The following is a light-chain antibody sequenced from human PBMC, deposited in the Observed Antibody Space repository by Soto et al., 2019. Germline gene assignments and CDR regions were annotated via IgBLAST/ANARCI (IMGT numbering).Light chain of an antibody. J-gene: IGLJ3*02. CDR1: SSDVGSNSL. CDR3: SAYVGSTLV. V-gene: IGLV2-23*01. Sequence: QSVLTQPASVSGSPGQSITISCTGTSSDVGSNSLVSWYQQHPGKAPRLMIYEGSKRPSGVSNRFSGSRSANTASLTISGLQADDDSEYYCSAYVGSTLVFGGGTKLTVL. CDR2: EGS.